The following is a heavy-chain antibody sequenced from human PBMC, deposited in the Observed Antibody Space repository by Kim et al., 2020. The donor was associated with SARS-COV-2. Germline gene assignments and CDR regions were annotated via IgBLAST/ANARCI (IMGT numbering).Heavy chain of an antibody. J-gene: IGHJ4*02. Sequence: GESLKISCKGSGYNFPNYWIGWVRQMPGKGLEWMGIIYPGDSDIRYSPSFQGQVTISADKSTTTAYLQWSRLKAPDTAIYYCARSAGPYDYYFDYWGQGT. CDR1: GYNFPNYW. CDR2: IYPGDSDI. V-gene: IGHV5-51*01. CDR3: ARSAGPYDYYFDY. D-gene: IGHD3-16*01.